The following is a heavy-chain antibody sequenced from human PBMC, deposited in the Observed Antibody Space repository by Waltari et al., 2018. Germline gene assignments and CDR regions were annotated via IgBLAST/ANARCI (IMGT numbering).Heavy chain of an antibody. J-gene: IGHJ3*02. CDR1: GGSISSSTYY. D-gene: IGHD2-15*01. V-gene: IGHV4-39*01. Sequence: QMQLQESGPGLVKPSEPLSLTCTVSGGSISSSTYYWGWIRQPPGKGLDWIGTIYYSGSTYYKPSLKSRLTISVDTSKNQFSLNLRSVTAADTAVYYCARLPISLGVGSVFDIWGQGTMVTVSS. CDR2: IYYSGST. CDR3: ARLPISLGVGSVFDI.